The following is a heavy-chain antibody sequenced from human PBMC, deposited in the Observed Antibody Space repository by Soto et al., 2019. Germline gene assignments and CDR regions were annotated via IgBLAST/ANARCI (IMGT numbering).Heavy chain of an antibody. V-gene: IGHV1-18*01. CDR1: GYTFSSYG. CDR3: ARDLPPMDV. CDR2: IRAYNGNR. Sequence: QVQLVQSGAEVKKPGASVKVSCKASGYTFSSYGISWVRQAPGQGLEWMGWIRAYNGNRNYAQKLQGRVTMPTDTSTSTAYRELRSSRSDVTPVYYCARDLPPMDVWGQGTTVTFSS. J-gene: IGHJ6*02.